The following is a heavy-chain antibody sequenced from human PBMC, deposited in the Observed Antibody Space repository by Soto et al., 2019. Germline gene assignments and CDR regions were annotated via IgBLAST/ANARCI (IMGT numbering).Heavy chain of an antibody. CDR1: GGSISSSSYY. D-gene: IGHD3-3*01. J-gene: IGHJ3*02. CDR3: ARGALDFWSGYTQGAFDI. CDR2: IYYSGST. V-gene: IGHV4-39*01. Sequence: SETLSLTCTVSGGSISSSSYYWGWIRQPPGKGLEWIGSIYYSGSTYYNPSLKSRVTISVDTSKNQFSLKLSSVTAADTAVYYCARGALDFWSGYTQGAFDIWGQGTMVTVSS.